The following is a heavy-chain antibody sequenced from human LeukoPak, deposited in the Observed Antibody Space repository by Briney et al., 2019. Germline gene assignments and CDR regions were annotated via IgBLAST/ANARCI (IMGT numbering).Heavy chain of an antibody. Sequence: PSETLSLTCTVSGGSISSYYWSWIRQPPGKGPEWIGYIYYSGSTNYNPSLKSRVTISVDTSKNQFSLKLSSVTAADTAVYYCARVAVRGGGFDYWGQGTLVTVSS. CDR1: GGSISSYY. D-gene: IGHD3-10*01. V-gene: IGHV4-59*01. J-gene: IGHJ4*02. CDR2: IYYSGST. CDR3: ARVAVRGGGFDY.